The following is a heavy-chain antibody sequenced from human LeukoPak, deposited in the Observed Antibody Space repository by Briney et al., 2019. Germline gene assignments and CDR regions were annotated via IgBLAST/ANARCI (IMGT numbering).Heavy chain of an antibody. D-gene: IGHD4-23*01. CDR1: GGTFSSYA. V-gene: IGHV1-69*04. CDR2: IIPILGIA. Sequence: AASVKVSCKASGGTFSSYAISWVRQAPAQGLEWMGRIIPILGIANCAQKFQGRVTITADKSTSTAHMELSSLRSEDTAVYYCAREGPTVPTPWYWGQGTLVSVSS. CDR3: AREGPTVPTPWY. J-gene: IGHJ4*02.